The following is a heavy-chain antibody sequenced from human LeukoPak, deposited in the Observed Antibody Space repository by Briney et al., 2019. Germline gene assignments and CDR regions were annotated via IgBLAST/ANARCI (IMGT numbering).Heavy chain of an antibody. D-gene: IGHD4-17*01. Sequence: GGSLRLSCAASGFTFSSYAMSWVRQAPGKGLEWVSAISGSGGSTYYADSVKGRFTISRDNSKNTPYLQMNSLRAEDTAVYYCAKHSTVTTLPYYYYGMDVWGQGTTVTVSS. J-gene: IGHJ6*02. V-gene: IGHV3-23*01. CDR1: GFTFSSYA. CDR2: ISGSGGST. CDR3: AKHSTVTTLPYYYYGMDV.